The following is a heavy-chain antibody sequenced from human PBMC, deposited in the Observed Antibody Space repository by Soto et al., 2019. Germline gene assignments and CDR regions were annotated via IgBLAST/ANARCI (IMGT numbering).Heavy chain of an antibody. D-gene: IGHD6-19*01. J-gene: IGHJ3*01. CDR3: ARHSTGWYAAFDV. Sequence: PETLSITCTVSGGSISSSSNYWGWIRQPPGKGLEWIGSIYYSGSTYYNPSLKSRVTISVDTSKNQFSLNVGSVTAADTALYYCARHSTGWYAAFDVWDQGTMVTVSS. CDR2: IYYSGST. V-gene: IGHV4-39*01. CDR1: GGSISSSSNY.